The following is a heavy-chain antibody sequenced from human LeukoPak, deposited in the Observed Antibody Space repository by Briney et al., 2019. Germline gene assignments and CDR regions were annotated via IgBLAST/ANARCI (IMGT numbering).Heavy chain of an antibody. V-gene: IGHV1-2*04. CDR3: ARSPSSSLDAFDI. D-gene: IGHD6-13*01. CDR1: GYTFTSYY. Sequence: ASVKASCKASGYTFTSYYMHWVRQAPGQGLEWMGWINPNSGGTNYAQKFQGWVTMTRDTSISTAYMELSRLRSDDTAVYYCARSPSSSLDAFDIWGQGTMVTVSS. J-gene: IGHJ3*02. CDR2: INPNSGGT.